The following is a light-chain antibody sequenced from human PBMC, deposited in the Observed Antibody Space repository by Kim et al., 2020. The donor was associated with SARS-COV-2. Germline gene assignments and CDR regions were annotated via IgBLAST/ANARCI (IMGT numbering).Light chain of an antibody. V-gene: IGKV4-1*01. Sequence: DIVMTQSPDSLAVSLGERATINCKSSQNVFSNSDNKYTLAWFQQRPGQPPKLLIYWASTREFGVPERFTGSGSGTHFTLTINSLQAGDVAVYYCQQYKNVPFTFGQETKLEI. J-gene: IGKJ2*01. CDR1: QNVFSNSDNKYT. CDR3: QQYKNVPFT. CDR2: WAS.